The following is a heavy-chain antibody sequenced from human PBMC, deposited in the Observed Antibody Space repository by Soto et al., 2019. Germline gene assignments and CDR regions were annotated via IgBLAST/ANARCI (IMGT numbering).Heavy chain of an antibody. CDR3: AREDFYRFDY. J-gene: IGHJ4*02. CDR1: GFTFTSYW. CDR2: IKEDGSAK. Sequence: EVQLVESGGGLVQPGGSLRVSCAASGFTFTSYWMSWVRQAPGKGLEWVANIKEDGSAKYYLDSVKGRFTISRDNAKNSLYLQMSSLIAEDTAVYYCAREDFYRFDYWGQGNLVTVSS. V-gene: IGHV3-7*01.